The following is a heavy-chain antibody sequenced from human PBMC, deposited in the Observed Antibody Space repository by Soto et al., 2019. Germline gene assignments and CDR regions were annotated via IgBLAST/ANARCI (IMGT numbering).Heavy chain of an antibody. Sequence: SETLSLTCTVAGGSISSDNYWSWIRQPPGKGLEWIGYIFYSGSTYYNPSLKGRLTISADTSKNQFSLKLSSVTAADTAVYYCARKFYGGNFFDYWGQGTLVTVSS. V-gene: IGHV4-30-4*01. D-gene: IGHD4-17*01. CDR3: ARKFYGGNFFDY. J-gene: IGHJ4*02. CDR2: IFYSGST. CDR1: GGSISSDNY.